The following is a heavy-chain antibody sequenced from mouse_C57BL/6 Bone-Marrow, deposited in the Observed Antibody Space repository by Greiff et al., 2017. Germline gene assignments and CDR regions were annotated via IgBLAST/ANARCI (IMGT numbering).Heavy chain of an antibody. J-gene: IGHJ2*01. Sequence: QVQLQQPGAELVMPGASVKLSCKASGYTFTSYWMHWVKQRPGQGLEWIGEIDPSDSYTNYNQKFKGKSTLTVDKSSSTAYMQLSSLTSEDSAVYYCARDGIQLRPYFDYWGQGTTLTVSS. CDR2: IDPSDSYT. V-gene: IGHV1-69*01. CDR1: GYTFTSYW. CDR3: ARDGIQLRPYFDY. D-gene: IGHD3-2*02.